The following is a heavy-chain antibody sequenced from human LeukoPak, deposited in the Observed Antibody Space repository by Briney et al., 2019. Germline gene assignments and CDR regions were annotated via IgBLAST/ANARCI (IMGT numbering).Heavy chain of an antibody. Sequence: GGSLRLSFAASGFTFSNYAMNWVRQAPGKGLGWVSAISCSGGSTNYAESVTGRFTISRDNSRTTLYLQMNSLRAEDTAVYSCAKDIVVEVAGDYFDYWGQGTLVTVSS. D-gene: IGHD2-15*01. V-gene: IGHV3-23*01. CDR1: GFTFSNYA. J-gene: IGHJ4*02. CDR2: ISCSGGST. CDR3: AKDIVVEVAGDYFDY.